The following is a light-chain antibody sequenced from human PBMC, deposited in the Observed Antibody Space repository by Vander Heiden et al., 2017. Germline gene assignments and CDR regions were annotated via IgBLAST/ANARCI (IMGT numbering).Light chain of an antibody. CDR2: WAS. Sequence: DIVMTQSPDSLAVSLGEWATINCKSSQRVSYSSNNKNSLAWFQQKPGQPPKLLIYWASTRESGVPDRFSGSGSGTDFTLTISSLQAEDVAVYFCQQYYSTPFTFGQGTKLEIK. CDR1: QRVSYSSNNKNS. V-gene: IGKV4-1*01. CDR3: QQYYSTPFT. J-gene: IGKJ2*01.